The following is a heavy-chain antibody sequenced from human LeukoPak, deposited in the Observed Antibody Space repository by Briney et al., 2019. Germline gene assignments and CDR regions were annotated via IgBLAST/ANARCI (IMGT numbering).Heavy chain of an antibody. Sequence: SETLSLTCTVSGGSISSYYWSWIRQPAGKGLEWIGRIYPSGSTNYSPSLKSRVTISVDTSKNQFSLKLSSVTAADTAVYYCARGTDYYYGMDVWGQGTTVTVSS. D-gene: IGHD2-2*01. J-gene: IGHJ6*02. CDR3: ARGTDYYYGMDV. V-gene: IGHV4-4*07. CDR2: IYPSGST. CDR1: GGSISSYY.